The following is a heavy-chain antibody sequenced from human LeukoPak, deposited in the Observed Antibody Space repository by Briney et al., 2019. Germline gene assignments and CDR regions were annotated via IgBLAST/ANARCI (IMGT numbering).Heavy chain of an antibody. D-gene: IGHD1-1*01. CDR2: FDHEDGET. CDR3: AVSLTTGGYYGMDV. CDR1: GYTLTELS. J-gene: IGHJ6*02. V-gene: IGHV1-24*01. Sequence: GASVKVSCKVSGYTLTELSLHWVRQSPGKRLEWMRRFDHEDGETIYARKFQGRVTMTEDTSTDTAYMELSSLRSEDTAVYFCAVSLTTGGYYGMDVWGQGTMVTVSS.